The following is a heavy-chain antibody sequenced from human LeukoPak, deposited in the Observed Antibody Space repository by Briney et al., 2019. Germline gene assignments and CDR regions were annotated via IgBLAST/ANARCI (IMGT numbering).Heavy chain of an antibody. D-gene: IGHD2-15*01. J-gene: IGHJ4*02. Sequence: PGGSLRLSCAASGFTFDDYGMSWVRQAPGKGLEWVSAIDKSGTYIKYADSVKGRFTVSRDNAKNSVFLQMSSLRVEDTAVYFCAREVLIVVEPAANTVDYWGQGTRVTVSS. CDR2: IDKSGTYI. CDR3: AREVLIVVEPAANTVDY. CDR1: GFTFDDYG. V-gene: IGHV3-21*01.